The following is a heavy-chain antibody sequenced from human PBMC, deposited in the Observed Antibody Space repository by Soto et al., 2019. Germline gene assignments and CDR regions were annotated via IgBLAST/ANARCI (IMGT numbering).Heavy chain of an antibody. J-gene: IGHJ6*02. Sequence: QVHLVQSGAEVKKPGSSVKVSCTASGGPFSRYAISWVRQAPGQGLEWMGGIIPIFGTANYAQKFQGRVTITADESKSTADMELSSLRSEDTAVYYCASVLDDSSGYYYGMDVWVQGTTVTGSS. D-gene: IGHD3-22*01. CDR2: IIPIFGTA. CDR1: GGPFSRYA. CDR3: ASVLDDSSGYYYGMDV. V-gene: IGHV1-69*01.